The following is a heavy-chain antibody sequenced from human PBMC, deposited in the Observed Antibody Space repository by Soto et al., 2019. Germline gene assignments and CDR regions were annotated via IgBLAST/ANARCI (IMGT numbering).Heavy chain of an antibody. CDR3: ARAYEGDYFDY. D-gene: IGHD3-16*01. V-gene: IGHV3-7*01. CDR2: IKQDGSNK. Sequence: PGGSLRLSCAASGFTFSSSWMSWVRQAAGKGLEWVANIKQDGSNKYYVDSVKGRFTISRDNAKNSLYLQMNSLRAEDTAVYYCARAYEGDYFDYWGQGTLVTVSS. CDR1: GFTFSSSW. J-gene: IGHJ4*02.